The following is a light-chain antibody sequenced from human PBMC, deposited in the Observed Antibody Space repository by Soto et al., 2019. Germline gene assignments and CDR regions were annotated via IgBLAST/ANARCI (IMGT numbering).Light chain of an antibody. CDR2: AAS. V-gene: IGKV1-9*01. CDR1: QGISSY. J-gene: IGKJ4*01. Sequence: DIQLTQSPSFMSASVGDRVTITCRASQGISSYLAWYQQKPGKAPKLLIYAASTLQSGVPSRFSGRGSGTEFTLTISSLQPEDSAIYYCQQLNSYPLTFGGGTKVEIK. CDR3: QQLNSYPLT.